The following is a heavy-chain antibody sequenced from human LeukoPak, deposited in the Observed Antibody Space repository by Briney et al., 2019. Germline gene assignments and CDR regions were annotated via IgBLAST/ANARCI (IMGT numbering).Heavy chain of an antibody. Sequence: SQTLSLTCAISGDSLSSNSAAWNWIRQSPSRGLERLRRSYYRSKRYTDYAVYVNSQITINPDTSKNQFSLQLNSVTPEDTAVYYCAISRGGDYDFWSGYLEGNWFDPWGQGTLVTVSP. CDR3: AISRGGDYDFWSGYLEGNWFDP. CDR1: GDSLSSNSAA. CDR2: SYYRSKRYT. J-gene: IGHJ5*02. D-gene: IGHD3-3*01. V-gene: IGHV6-1*01.